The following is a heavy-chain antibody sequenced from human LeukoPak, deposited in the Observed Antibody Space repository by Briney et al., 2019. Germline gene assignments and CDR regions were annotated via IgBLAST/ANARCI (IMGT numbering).Heavy chain of an antibody. CDR3: ARVDCSSTSCYDSSFDY. Sequence: GGSLRLSCAASGFTFSDYYMSCIRQAPGKGLEWVSYISSSGSTIYYADSVKGRFTISRDNAKNSLYLQMNSLRAEDTAVYYCARVDCSSTSCYDSSFDYWGQGTLVTVSS. D-gene: IGHD2-2*01. J-gene: IGHJ4*02. CDR1: GFTFSDYY. CDR2: ISSSGSTI. V-gene: IGHV3-11*01.